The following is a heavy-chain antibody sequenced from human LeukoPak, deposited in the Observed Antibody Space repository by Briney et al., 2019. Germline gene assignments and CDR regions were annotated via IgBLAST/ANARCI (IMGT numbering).Heavy chain of an antibody. D-gene: IGHD3-10*01. CDR3: ATPLPIRGDAFDI. Sequence: PGASLQIYCKGSGSCFTRYWIGWVRPLPGKGLEWMGIIYPGDSDTRYSPSFQGQVTISADKSISTAYLQWSSLKASDTAMYYCATPLPIRGDAFDIWGQGTMVTVSS. CDR2: IYPGDSDT. CDR1: GSCFTRYW. J-gene: IGHJ3*02. V-gene: IGHV5-51*01.